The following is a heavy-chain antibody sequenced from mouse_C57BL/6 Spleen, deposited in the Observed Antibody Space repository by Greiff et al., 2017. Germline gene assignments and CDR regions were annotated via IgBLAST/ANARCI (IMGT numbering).Heavy chain of an antibody. V-gene: IGHV1-59*01. Sequence: QVQLQQPGAELVRPGTSVKLSCKASGYTFTSYWMHWVKQRPGQGLEWIGVIDPSDSYTNYNQKFKGKATLTVDTSSSTAYMQLSSLTSEDSAVYYCARGAYYSNGVYFDYWGQGTTLTVSS. CDR2: IDPSDSYT. J-gene: IGHJ2*01. CDR3: ARGAYYSNGVYFDY. D-gene: IGHD2-5*01. CDR1: GYTFTSYW.